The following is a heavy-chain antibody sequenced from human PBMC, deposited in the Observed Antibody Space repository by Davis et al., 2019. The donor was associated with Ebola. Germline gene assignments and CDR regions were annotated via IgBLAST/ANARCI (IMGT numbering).Heavy chain of an antibody. J-gene: IGHJ4*02. Sequence: GGSLRLSCAASGFTVSSNYMSWVRQAPGKGLEWVSVIYSGGSTYYADSVKGRFTISRDDSKNTAYLQMNSLKTEDTAVYYCTGTFTFGGVIANDYWGQGTLVTVSS. V-gene: IGHV3-53*01. D-gene: IGHD3-16*02. CDR2: IYSGGST. CDR3: TGTFTFGGVIANDY. CDR1: GFTVSSNY.